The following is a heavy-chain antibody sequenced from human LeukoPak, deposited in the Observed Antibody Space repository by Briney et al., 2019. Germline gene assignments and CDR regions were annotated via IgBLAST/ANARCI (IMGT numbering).Heavy chain of an antibody. CDR2: IYTSGST. CDR1: GGSISSYY. D-gene: IGHD3-22*01. Sequence: SETLPLTCTVCGGSISSYYWSWIRQPAGKGLEWIGRIYTSGSTNYNPSLKSRVTMSVGTSKNQFSLKLSSVTAADTAVYYCAREDYYDSSLGIWGQGTMVTVSS. V-gene: IGHV4-4*07. CDR3: AREDYYDSSLGI. J-gene: IGHJ3*02.